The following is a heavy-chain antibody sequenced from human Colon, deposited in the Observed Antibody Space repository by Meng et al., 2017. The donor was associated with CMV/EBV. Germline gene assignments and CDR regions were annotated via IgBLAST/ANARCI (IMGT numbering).Heavy chain of an antibody. CDR3: ARDPYIKAFDL. CDR1: GFMFSRFW. V-gene: IGHV3-7*01. J-gene: IGHJ3*01. Sequence: GGSLRLSCAAPGFMFSRFWMTWLRQVPGRGPELVAHIKEDGSEKYFVASVKGRCTISRDNAKNSLYLQIHSLRVEDTAVYYCARDPYIKAFDLWGQGTMVTVSS. D-gene: IGHD4-11*01. CDR2: IKEDGSEK.